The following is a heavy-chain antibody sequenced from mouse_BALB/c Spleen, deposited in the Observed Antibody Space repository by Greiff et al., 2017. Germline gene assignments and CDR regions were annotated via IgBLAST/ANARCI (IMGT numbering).Heavy chain of an antibody. Sequence: VQLQESGAELARPGASVKLSCKASGYTFTSYWMQWVKQRPGQGLEWIGAIYPGDGDTRYTQKFKGKATLTADKSSSTAYMQLSSLASEDSAVYYCARGDGYSYYYAMDYWGQGTSVTVSS. J-gene: IGHJ4*01. D-gene: IGHD2-3*01. CDR2: IYPGDGDT. CDR3: ARGDGYSYYYAMDY. CDR1: GYTFTSYW. V-gene: IGHV1-87*01.